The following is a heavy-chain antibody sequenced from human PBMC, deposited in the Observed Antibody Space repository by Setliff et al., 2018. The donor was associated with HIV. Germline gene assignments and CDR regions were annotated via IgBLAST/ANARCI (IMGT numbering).Heavy chain of an antibody. CDR3: ARGLQVWADRLDP. CDR2: INHSGST. D-gene: IGHD3-16*01. CDR1: GESFSGYF. J-gene: IGHJ5*02. V-gene: IGHV4-34*01. Sequence: PSETLSLTCAVYGESFSGYFWSWIRQPPGKGLEWIGEINHSGSTNYNPSLKSRVTISVDTSKNQFSLKLSSVTAADTAVYYCARGLQVWADRLDPWGQGTQVTVSS.